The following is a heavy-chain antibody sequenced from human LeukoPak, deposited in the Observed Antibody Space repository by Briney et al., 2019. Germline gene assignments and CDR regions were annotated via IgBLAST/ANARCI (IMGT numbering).Heavy chain of an antibody. D-gene: IGHD1-26*01. CDR2: ISSSSSSI. J-gene: IGHJ4*02. Sequence: GGSLRLSCAASGFIFSSYSMNWVRQAPGKGLEWVSYISSSSSSIYYADSVKGRFTISRDNAKNSLYLHMNSLRDEDTAVYYCAREHRGSSSLSFDYWGQGILVTVSS. V-gene: IGHV3-48*02. CDR3: AREHRGSSSLSFDY. CDR1: GFIFSSYS.